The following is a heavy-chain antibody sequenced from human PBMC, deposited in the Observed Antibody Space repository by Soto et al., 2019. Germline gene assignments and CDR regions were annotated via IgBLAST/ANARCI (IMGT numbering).Heavy chain of an antibody. CDR1: GGSISSSSW. CDR2: IFESRAT. D-gene: IGHD1-7*01. V-gene: IGHV4-4*02. J-gene: IGHJ4*02. CDR3: TTSHAGELNN. Sequence: QVQLQESGPGLVKPSGTLSLTCAVSGGSISSSSWWTWVRQSPGKALQWIGEIFESRATNYNPSLKSRLTMSVDKSRKQFSLNLSSLTAADTAVYFCTTSHAGELNNWGQGTLVTVSA.